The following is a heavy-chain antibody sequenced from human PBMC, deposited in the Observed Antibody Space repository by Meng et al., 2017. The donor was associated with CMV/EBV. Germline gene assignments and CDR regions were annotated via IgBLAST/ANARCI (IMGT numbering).Heavy chain of an antibody. CDR3: AHTHSQELGDIVVVQAAILPYYYGMDV. CDR2: IYWHDDK. Sequence: SGPTLVNPPHTFTLTCTFSGFLLSPSGVGVGWIRQPAGKALEWLALIYWHDDKRYSPALKSRLTITKDTSKNQVVLTMTNMNPVDTATYYCAHTHSQELGDIVVVQAAILPYYYGMDVWGQGTTVTVSS. J-gene: IGHJ6*02. CDR1: GFLLSPSGVG. V-gene: IGHV2-5*01. D-gene: IGHD2-2*02.